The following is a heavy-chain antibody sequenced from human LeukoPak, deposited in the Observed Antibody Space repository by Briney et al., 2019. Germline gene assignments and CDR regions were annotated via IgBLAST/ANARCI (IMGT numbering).Heavy chain of an antibody. CDR3: VRDLDY. CDR2: ISSGGGTI. J-gene: IGHJ4*02. CDR1: GFTFSSYE. V-gene: IGHV3-48*03. Sequence: GGSLRLSCAAYGFTFSSYEMNWVRQGPGKGLEWFSYISSGGGTIYYADSVKGRFTISRDNAKNSLYLQMNSLRAEDTAVYYCVRDLDYWGQGTLVTVSS.